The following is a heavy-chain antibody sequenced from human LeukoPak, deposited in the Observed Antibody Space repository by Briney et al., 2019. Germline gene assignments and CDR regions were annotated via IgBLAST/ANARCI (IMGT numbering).Heavy chain of an antibody. Sequence: GGSLRLSCAASGFTFSSYGMNWVRQAPGKGLEWVSYISSSGSTIYYADSVKGRFTISRDNAKNSLYLQMNSLRAEDTAVYYCAKSVYYDSSGYFDYGGQGTLVTVSS. CDR2: ISSSGSTI. D-gene: IGHD3-22*01. V-gene: IGHV3-48*04. J-gene: IGHJ4*02. CDR1: GFTFSSYG. CDR3: AKSVYYDSSGYFDY.